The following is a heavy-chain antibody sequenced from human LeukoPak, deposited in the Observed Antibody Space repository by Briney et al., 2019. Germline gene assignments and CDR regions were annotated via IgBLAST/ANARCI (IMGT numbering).Heavy chain of an antibody. V-gene: IGHV4-38-2*02. Sequence: SETLSLTCTVSGGSISSGYYWGWIRQPPGKGLEWIGSIYHSGSTYYNPSLKSRVTISVDTSKNQFSLKLSSVTAADTAVYYCARTPRTSHCYTDYWGQGTLVTVSS. D-gene: IGHD2-2*02. J-gene: IGHJ4*02. CDR1: GGSISSGYY. CDR2: IYHSGST. CDR3: ARTPRTSHCYTDY.